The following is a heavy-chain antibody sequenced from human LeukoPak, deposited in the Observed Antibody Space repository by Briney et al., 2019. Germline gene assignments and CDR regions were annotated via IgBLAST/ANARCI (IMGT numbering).Heavy chain of an antibody. V-gene: IGHV1-18*01. CDR1: GYTFTSYG. CDR2: ISAYNGNT. CDR3: ATTTVVTPGSAFDY. D-gene: IGHD4-23*01. J-gene: IGHJ4*02. Sequence: RASVKVSCKASGYTFTSYGISWVRQAPGQGLEWMGWISAYNGNTNYAQKLQGRVTMTTDTSTSTAYMELRSLRSDDTAVYYCATTTVVTPGSAFDYWGQGTLVTVSS.